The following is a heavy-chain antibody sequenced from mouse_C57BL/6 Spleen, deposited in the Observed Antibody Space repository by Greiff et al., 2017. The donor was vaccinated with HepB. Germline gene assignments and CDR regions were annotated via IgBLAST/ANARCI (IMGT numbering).Heavy chain of an antibody. Sequence: EVQLVESGAELVRPGASVKLSCTASGFNIKDDYMHWVKQRPEQGLEWIGWIDPENGDTEYASKFQGKATITADTSSNTAYLQLSSLTSEDTAVYYCTTGGTTVVVDFDYWGQGTTLTVSS. D-gene: IGHD1-1*01. J-gene: IGHJ2*01. CDR3: TTGGTTVVVDFDY. CDR1: GFNIKDDY. V-gene: IGHV14-4*01. CDR2: IDPENGDT.